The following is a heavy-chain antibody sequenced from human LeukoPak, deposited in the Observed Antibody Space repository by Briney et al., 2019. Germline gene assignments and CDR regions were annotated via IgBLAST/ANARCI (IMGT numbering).Heavy chain of an antibody. Sequence: GESLRLSCAASGFTVSSNYMRWVRQAPGKGLEWVSVIYSGGSTYYADSVKGRFTISRDNSKNTLYLQMNSLRAEDTAVYYCARDGQRFGGEENWFDPWGQGTLVTVSS. J-gene: IGHJ5*02. CDR2: IYSGGST. V-gene: IGHV3-53*01. D-gene: IGHD5/OR15-5a*01. CDR1: GFTVSSNY. CDR3: ARDGQRFGGEENWFDP.